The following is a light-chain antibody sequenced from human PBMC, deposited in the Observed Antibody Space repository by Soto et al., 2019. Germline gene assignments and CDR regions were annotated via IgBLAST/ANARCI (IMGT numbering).Light chain of an antibody. CDR2: KVS. Sequence: DVVMTQTPLSLPVTLGQPASISFSSSQSIVNSDGDTSLSWFQQRPGQSPRLLIYKVSNRDSGVPDKFSGRGSGTAFKLRISRVEADDVGVYYWLQGTQWPWTFGQGPTEEIK. J-gene: IGKJ1*01. CDR1: QSIVNSDGDTS. CDR3: LQGTQWPWT. V-gene: IGKV2-30*01.